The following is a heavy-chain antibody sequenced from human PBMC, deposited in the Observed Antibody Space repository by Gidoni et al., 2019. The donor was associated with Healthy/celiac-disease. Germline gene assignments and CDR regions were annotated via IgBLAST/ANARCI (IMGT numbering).Heavy chain of an antibody. Sequence: QVQLVQSGAEVKKPGPSVKVSCKASGGTFSSYAISWVRQAPGQGLEWMGGIIPIFGTANYAQKFQGRVTVTADESTSTAYMELSSLRSEDTAVYYCATQIISIFGVVITNYFDYWGQGTLVTVSS. D-gene: IGHD3-3*01. CDR3: ATQIISIFGVVITNYFDY. V-gene: IGHV1-69*01. J-gene: IGHJ4*02. CDR1: GGTFSSYA. CDR2: IIPIFGTA.